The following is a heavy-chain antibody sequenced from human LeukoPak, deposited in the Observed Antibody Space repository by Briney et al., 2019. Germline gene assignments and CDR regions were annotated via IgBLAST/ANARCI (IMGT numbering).Heavy chain of an antibody. CDR2: ISWNSGSI. D-gene: IGHD3-9*01. Sequence: PGGSLRLSCAASGFTFDDYAMHWVRQAPGKGLEWVSGISWNSGSIGYADSVKGRFTISRDNSKNTLYLQMNSLRAEDTAVYYCARDFGILTGYFPPYGMDVWGQGATVTVSS. CDR1: GFTFDDYA. CDR3: ARDFGILTGYFPPYGMDV. V-gene: IGHV3-9*01. J-gene: IGHJ6*02.